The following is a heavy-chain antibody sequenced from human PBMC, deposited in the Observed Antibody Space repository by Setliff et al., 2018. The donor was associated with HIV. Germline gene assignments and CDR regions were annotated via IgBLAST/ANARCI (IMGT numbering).Heavy chain of an antibody. J-gene: IGHJ4*01. Sequence: PSETLSLTCTVSGGSISSSSYYWGWIRQPPGKGLEWIGTIYYSGSTYYNPSLKGRVIISVDTSKNQFSLKLSSVTAADTAVYYCASHLPPYSGNFDYWGHGTLVTVSS. CDR3: ASHLPPYSGNFDY. V-gene: IGHV4-39*01. CDR1: GGSISSSSYY. D-gene: IGHD1-26*01. CDR2: IYYSGST.